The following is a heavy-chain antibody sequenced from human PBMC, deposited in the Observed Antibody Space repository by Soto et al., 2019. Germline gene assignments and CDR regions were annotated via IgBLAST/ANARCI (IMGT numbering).Heavy chain of an antibody. CDR3: ARRGSTVVPAANLYYYYYMDV. D-gene: IGHD2-2*01. CDR2: IYYSRST. V-gene: IGHV4-59*08. J-gene: IGHJ6*03. Sequence: PSETLSLTCTVSGGSISSYYWSWIRQPPGKGLEWIGYIYYSRSTNYNPSLKSRVTISVDTSKNQFSLKLSSVTAADTAVYYCARRGSTVVPAANLYYYYYMDVWGKGTTVTVSS. CDR1: GGSISSYY.